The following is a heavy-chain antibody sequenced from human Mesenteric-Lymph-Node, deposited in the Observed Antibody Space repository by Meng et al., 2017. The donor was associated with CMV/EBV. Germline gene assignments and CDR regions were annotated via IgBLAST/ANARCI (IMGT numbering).Heavy chain of an antibody. CDR3: AKGWYYDSSGYSDY. J-gene: IGHJ4*02. CDR1: GFTFSSYA. Sequence: GESLKISCAASGFTFSSYAMSWVRQAPGKGLEWVSAISGSGGSTYYADSVKGRFTISRDNSKNTLYLQMNSLRAEDTAVYYCAKGWYYDSSGYSDYWGQGTLVTVSS. D-gene: IGHD3-22*01. CDR2: ISGSGGST. V-gene: IGHV3-23*01.